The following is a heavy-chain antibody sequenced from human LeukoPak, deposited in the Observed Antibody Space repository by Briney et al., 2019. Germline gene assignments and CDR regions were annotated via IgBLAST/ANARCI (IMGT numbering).Heavy chain of an antibody. D-gene: IGHD3-10*02. Sequence: GGPLSFSCAASGFTFSSYSLNWVRQAPRKGLEWVSSIRSSGSTIYYTDPVKGRFTISRDNAKNSLYLQMNSLRAEDTAVYYCAELGITMIGGVWGKGTTVTISS. CDR2: IRSSGSTI. V-gene: IGHV3-48*04. CDR1: GFTFSSYS. CDR3: AELGITMIGGV. J-gene: IGHJ6*04.